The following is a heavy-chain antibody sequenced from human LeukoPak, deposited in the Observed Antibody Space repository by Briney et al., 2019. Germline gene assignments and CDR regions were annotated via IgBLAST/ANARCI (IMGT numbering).Heavy chain of an antibody. Sequence: GASVKVSCKASGYXFTSYYIHWVRQAPGQGLEWMGIINPSGGSTSYAQKFQGRVTMTRDTSTSTGYMELSSLRSEDTAVYYCARRATRFSYYFDYWGQGTLVTVSS. CDR1: GYXFTSYY. J-gene: IGHJ4*02. CDR2: INPSGGST. CDR3: ARRATRFSYYFDY. D-gene: IGHD1-26*01. V-gene: IGHV1-46*01.